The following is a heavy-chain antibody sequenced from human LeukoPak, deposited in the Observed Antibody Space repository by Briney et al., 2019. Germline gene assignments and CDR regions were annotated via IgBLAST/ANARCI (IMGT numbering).Heavy chain of an antibody. CDR1: GYSISSGYY. CDR2: IYHSGST. D-gene: IGHD5-18*01. V-gene: IGHV4-38-2*02. J-gene: IGHJ4*02. CDR3: ASRRGYSYGLPFDY. Sequence: PSETLSLTCTVSGYSISSGYYWGWIRQPPGKGLEWIGSIYHSGSTYYNPSLKSRVTISVDTSKNQFSLKLSSVTAADTAVYYCASRRGYSYGLPFDYWGQGTLVTVSS.